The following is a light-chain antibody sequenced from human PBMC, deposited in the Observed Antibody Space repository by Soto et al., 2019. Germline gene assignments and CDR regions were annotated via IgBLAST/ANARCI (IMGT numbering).Light chain of an antibody. CDR2: DAS. Sequence: EIVLTQSPATLSLFPGERATLSCRASQSINNFLAWYQLKPGLAPRLLIYDASNRATGIPARFSGSGSGTDFTLTISSSEPEDFAFYYCQQRSNWPITFGQGTRLEIK. CDR3: QQRSNWPIT. J-gene: IGKJ5*01. V-gene: IGKV3-11*01. CDR1: QSINNF.